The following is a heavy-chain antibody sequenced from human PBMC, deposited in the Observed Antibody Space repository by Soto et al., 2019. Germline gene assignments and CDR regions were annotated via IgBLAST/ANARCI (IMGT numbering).Heavy chain of an antibody. V-gene: IGHV3-30-3*01. CDR3: ARAIPSYAYYYYYGMDV. Sequence: GGSLRLSCAASGFTFSSYAMHWVRQAPGKGLEWVAVISYDGSNKYYADSVKGRFTISRDNSKNTLYLQMNSLRAEDTAVYYCARAIPSYAYYYYYGMDVWGQGTTVTVSS. CDR1: GFTFSSYA. D-gene: IGHD3-16*01. J-gene: IGHJ6*02. CDR2: ISYDGSNK.